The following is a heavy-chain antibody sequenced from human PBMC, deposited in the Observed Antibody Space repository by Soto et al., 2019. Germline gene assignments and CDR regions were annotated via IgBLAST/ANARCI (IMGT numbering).Heavy chain of an antibody. Sequence: VQLVESGGNLVQPGGSLRLSCAASGFTFTSYWMHWVRQAPGMGLVWVARINTEGSSTSYADAVKGRFTISRDNAKNTLYLQMDSLRAEDTAVYYCARKDILTGLDYWGQGTPVSVSS. CDR1: GFTFTSYW. CDR2: INTEGSST. J-gene: IGHJ4*02. CDR3: ARKDILTGLDY. V-gene: IGHV3-74*01. D-gene: IGHD3-9*01.